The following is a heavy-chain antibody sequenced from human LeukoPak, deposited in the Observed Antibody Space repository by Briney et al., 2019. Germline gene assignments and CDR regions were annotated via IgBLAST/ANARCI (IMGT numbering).Heavy chain of an antibody. Sequence: ASVKVSCKASGYTFTSYGISWVRQAPGQGLEWMGWISAYNGNTNYAQKLQGRVTMTTDTSTSTAYMELRSLRSDDTAVYYCARMYYDFWSGSYYYMDVWGKGITVTVSS. CDR3: ARMYYDFWSGSYYYMDV. J-gene: IGHJ6*03. V-gene: IGHV1-18*01. CDR1: GYTFTSYG. D-gene: IGHD3-3*01. CDR2: ISAYNGNT.